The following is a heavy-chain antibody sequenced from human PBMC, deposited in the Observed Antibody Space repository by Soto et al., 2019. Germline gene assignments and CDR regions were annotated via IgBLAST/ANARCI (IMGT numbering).Heavy chain of an antibody. CDR3: ARTPRLAFCGGDCYPFDY. D-gene: IGHD2-21*02. V-gene: IGHV4-39*01. CDR1: GGSISSTSYY. CDR2: IYYSGST. J-gene: IGHJ4*02. Sequence: PSETLSLTCTVSGGSISSTSYYWGWIRQPPGKGLEWIGTIYYSGSTYHNPSLRSRVSISVDMSKNQFSLKLRSVTAADTAVYYCARTPRLAFCGGDCYPFDYWGQGXLVTVYS.